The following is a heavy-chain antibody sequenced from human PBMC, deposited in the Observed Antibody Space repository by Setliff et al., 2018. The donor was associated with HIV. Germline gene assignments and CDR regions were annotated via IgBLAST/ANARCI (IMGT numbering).Heavy chain of an antibody. CDR1: GGPSSGY. Sequence: LSLTCAVYGGPSSGYWSWVRQSPGKGLEWIGEITPSGATNYLPSLKSRVTMSLDTSKNQFSLKMTSVTAADTALYYCSNWNTTIDEDAWGQGTLVTVSS. D-gene: IGHD5-18*01. J-gene: IGHJ5*02. CDR2: ITPSGAT. V-gene: IGHV4-34*01. CDR3: SNWNTTIDEDA.